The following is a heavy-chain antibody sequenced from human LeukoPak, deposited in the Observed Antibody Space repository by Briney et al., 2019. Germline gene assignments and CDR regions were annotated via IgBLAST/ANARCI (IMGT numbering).Heavy chain of an antibody. CDR1: GGSISSSSYY. D-gene: IGHD1-26*01. V-gene: IGHV4-39*01. CDR2: IYYSGST. Sequence: SETLSLTCTVSGGSISSSSYYWGWIRLPPGKGLEWIGSIYYSGSTYYNPSLKSRVTISVDTSKNQFSLKLSSVTAADTAVYYCARLYSGSFHFQHWGQGTLVTVSS. J-gene: IGHJ1*01. CDR3: ARLYSGSFHFQH.